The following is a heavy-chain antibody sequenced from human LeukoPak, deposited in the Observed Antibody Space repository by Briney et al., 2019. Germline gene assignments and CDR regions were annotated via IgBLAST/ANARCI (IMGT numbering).Heavy chain of an antibody. CDR3: AREHYSILRSNYYYMDV. V-gene: IGHV4-61*10. CDR2: INHSGST. J-gene: IGHJ6*03. CDR1: GGSISSGSYY. Sequence: SETLSLTCTVSGGSISSGSYYWSWIRQPAGKGLEWIGEINHSGSTNYNPSLKSRVTISVDTSKNQFSLKLSSVTVADTAVYYCAREHYSILRSNYYYMDVWGKGTTVTVSS. D-gene: IGHD4-11*01.